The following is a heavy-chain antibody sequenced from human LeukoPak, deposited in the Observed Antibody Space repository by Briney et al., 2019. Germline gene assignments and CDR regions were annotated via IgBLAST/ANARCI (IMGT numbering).Heavy chain of an antibody. CDR3: ARERYFDY. V-gene: IGHV3-23*01. CDR1: GFTLSTNA. CDR2: ISGGGRST. Sequence: PGGSLRLSCLTSGFTLSTNAMSWVRQAPGKGLEWVSTISGGGRSTDYADPVKGLFTISRDNSKNTLYLQMNSLRVEDTAVYYCARERYFDYWGQGTLVTVSS. J-gene: IGHJ4*02.